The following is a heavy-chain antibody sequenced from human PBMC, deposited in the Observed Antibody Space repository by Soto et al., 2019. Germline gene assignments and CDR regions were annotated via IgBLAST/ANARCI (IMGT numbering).Heavy chain of an antibody. J-gene: IGHJ4*02. Sequence: QITLKESGPTLVKPTQTLTLTCTFSGFSLSTSGVGVGWIRQPPGKALEWLALIYWDDDKRYSPSLKSRLTITKDTSKNQVVLTMTNMDPVGTATYYCAQIRITMVRGVIIGSLFDYWGQGTLVTVSS. CDR1: GFSLSTSGVG. CDR3: AQIRITMVRGVIIGSLFDY. CDR2: IYWDDDK. D-gene: IGHD3-10*01. V-gene: IGHV2-5*02.